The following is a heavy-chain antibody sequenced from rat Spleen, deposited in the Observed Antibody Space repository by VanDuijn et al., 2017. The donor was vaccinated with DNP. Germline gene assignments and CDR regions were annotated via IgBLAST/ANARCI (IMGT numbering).Heavy chain of an antibody. J-gene: IGHJ2*01. CDR1: GYSITSYY. D-gene: IGHD4-1*01. V-gene: IGHV3-1*01. CDR2: IGYSGST. CDR3: VRWVRALDY. Sequence: EVQLQESGPGLVKPSQSLSLTCSVTGYSITSYYWGWIRKFPGNKMEWIGHIGYSGSTTYNPSLKSRISITRDTSKNQFFLQLNSVITEDTATYYCVRWVRALDYWGQGVMVTVSS.